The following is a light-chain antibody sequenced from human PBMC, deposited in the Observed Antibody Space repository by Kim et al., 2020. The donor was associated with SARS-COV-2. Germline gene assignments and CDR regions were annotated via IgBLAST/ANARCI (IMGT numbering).Light chain of an antibody. CDR3: QQSYSTPRA. V-gene: IGKV1-39*01. J-gene: IGKJ1*01. CDR1: QSISSY. CDR2: AAS. Sequence: QMTQSPSSLSASVGDRVTITCRASQSISSYLNWYQQKPGKAPKLLIYAASSLQSGVPSRFSGSGSGTDFTLTISSLQPEDFATYYCQQSYSTPRAFGQGTKVDIK.